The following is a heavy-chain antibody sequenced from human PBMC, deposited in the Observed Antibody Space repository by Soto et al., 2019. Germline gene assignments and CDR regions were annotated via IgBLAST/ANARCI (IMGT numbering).Heavy chain of an antibody. CDR1: GFSFSISP. D-gene: IGHD7-27*01. J-gene: IGHJ4*02. CDR2: ISYDGTNK. V-gene: IGHV3-30-3*01. Sequence: LRLSCAASGFSFSISPMHWVRQAPGKGPEWVALISYDGTNKFYADSVKGRFTISRDNSKSTLYLQMDSLRPEDAAVYYCARDPKTSGGQHWAFNYFDSWGQGTLVTVSS. CDR3: ARDPKTSGGQHWAFNYFDS.